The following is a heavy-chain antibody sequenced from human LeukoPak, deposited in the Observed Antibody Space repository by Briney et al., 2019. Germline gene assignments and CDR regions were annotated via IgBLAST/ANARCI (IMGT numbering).Heavy chain of an antibody. J-gene: IGHJ4*02. Sequence: SETLSLTCTVSGGSISSTNYYWGWIRQPPGKGLEWIGSMYLGGSTYYNPSLKSRVTISIDTSKNQFSLNLTSVTAADTAVYYCARHGGSGTGPLAVTMVRGLIITSDLTIDYWGQGTLVIVSS. V-gene: IGHV4-39*01. D-gene: IGHD3-10*01. CDR3: ARHGGSGTGPLAVTMVRGLIITSDLTIDY. CDR1: GGSISSTNYY. CDR2: MYLGGST.